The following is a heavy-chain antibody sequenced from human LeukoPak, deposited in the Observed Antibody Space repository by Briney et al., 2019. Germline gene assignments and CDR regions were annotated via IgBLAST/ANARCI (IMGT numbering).Heavy chain of an antibody. CDR3: ARQLGYCSSTSCYADKVDY. D-gene: IGHD2-2*01. CDR2: IYYSGST. J-gene: IGHJ4*02. V-gene: IGHV4-39*01. Sequence: SETLSLTCTVSGGSISSSSYYWGWIRQPPGKGLEWIGSIYYSGSTYYNPSLKSRVTISVDTSKNQFSLKLNSVTAADTAVYYCARQLGYCSSTSCYADKVDYWGQGTLVTVSS. CDR1: GGSISSSSYY.